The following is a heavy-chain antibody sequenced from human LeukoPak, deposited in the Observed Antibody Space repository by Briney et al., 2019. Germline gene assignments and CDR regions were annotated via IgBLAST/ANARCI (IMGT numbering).Heavy chain of an antibody. D-gene: IGHD6-13*01. V-gene: IGHV4-30-2*01. Sequence: SETLSLTCTVPGGAISSSGYSWSWIRQPPGKGLEWIGYIYQNGNTYYNPSLKSRGTISVDRSKNQFSLNLSSVTAADTAVYFCGRGGIAAAASGIDYWGRGTLVAVS. CDR2: IYQNGNT. CDR3: GRGGIAAAASGIDY. CDR1: GGAISSSGYS. J-gene: IGHJ4*02.